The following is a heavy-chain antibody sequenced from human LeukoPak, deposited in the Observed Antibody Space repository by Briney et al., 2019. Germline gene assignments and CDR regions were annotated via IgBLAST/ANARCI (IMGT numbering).Heavy chain of an antibody. D-gene: IGHD3-3*01. CDR2: INPSGGST. J-gene: IGHJ4*02. Sequence: ASVKVSCKASGYTFTSYGISWVRQAPGQGLEWMGIINPSGGSTSYAQKFQGRVTMTRDMSTSTVYMELSSLRSEDTAVYYCARVTQYYDFWSGYSDIPFDYWGQGTLVTVSS. CDR3: ARVTQYYDFWSGYSDIPFDY. CDR1: GYTFTSYG. V-gene: IGHV1-46*01.